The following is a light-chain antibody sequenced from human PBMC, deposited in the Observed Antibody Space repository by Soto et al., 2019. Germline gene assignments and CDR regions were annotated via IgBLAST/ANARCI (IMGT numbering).Light chain of an antibody. J-gene: IGKJ1*01. Sequence: NPMTQSPSSLSASVGDRVTITCRASQGISNFLAWYKQKPGKAPKLLIYAASTLQSGVPSRFSGSGSGTGFTLTISSLQPEDVATYYCQKYNSAPQTFGQGTKVDIK. CDR1: QGISNF. CDR3: QKYNSAPQT. CDR2: AAS. V-gene: IGKV1-27*01.